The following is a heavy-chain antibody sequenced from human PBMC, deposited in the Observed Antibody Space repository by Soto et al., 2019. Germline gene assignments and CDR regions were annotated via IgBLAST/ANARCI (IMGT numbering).Heavy chain of an antibody. CDR2: IYPSDSDT. J-gene: IGHJ4*02. CDR3: VRSSGSLHPVPDY. V-gene: IGHV5-51*01. CDR1: GYSFTNYW. D-gene: IGHD1-26*01. Sequence: PGESLKISCKGSGYSFTNYWIAWVRQMHGKGLEWMGIIYPSDSDTRYMPSFQGQVTISADKSINTAYLHWRSLKASDTAMYYCVRSSGSLHPVPDYWGQGTLVTVSS.